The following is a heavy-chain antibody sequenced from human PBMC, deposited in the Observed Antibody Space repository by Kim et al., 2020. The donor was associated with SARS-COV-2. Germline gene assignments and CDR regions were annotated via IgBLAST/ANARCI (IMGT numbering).Heavy chain of an antibody. V-gene: IGHV3-23*01. CDR3: AKGQGFDY. CDR1: GFTFSSYD. Sequence: GGPLRLSCVASGFTFSSYDMTWVRQAPGKGLEWVSTIRKTGGSTYYTDSVEGRFTISRDNSKNTLYLQMNSLRVEDTAGYYCAKGQGFDYWGQGTLVTVSS. J-gene: IGHJ4*02. CDR2: IRKTGGST.